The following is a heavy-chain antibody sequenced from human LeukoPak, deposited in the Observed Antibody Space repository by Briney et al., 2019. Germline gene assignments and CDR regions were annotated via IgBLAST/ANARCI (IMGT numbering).Heavy chain of an antibody. V-gene: IGHV4-61*02. Sequence: SQTLSLTCTVSGGSISSGSSYWSWIRQPAGKGLEWIGRIYTSGSTNYNPSLKSRVTISVDTSKNQFSLKLSSVTAADTAVYYCASSYYDILTGSNEDAFDIWGQGTMVTVSS. CDR1: GGSISSGSSY. D-gene: IGHD3-9*01. J-gene: IGHJ3*02. CDR3: ASSYYDILTGSNEDAFDI. CDR2: IYTSGST.